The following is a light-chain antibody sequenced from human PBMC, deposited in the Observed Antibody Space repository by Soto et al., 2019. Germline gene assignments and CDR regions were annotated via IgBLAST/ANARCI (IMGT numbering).Light chain of an antibody. Sequence: QSVLTQPASVSGSPGQSITISCTGTSSDVGGYNYVSWYQQHPGKAPKLMIYDVSNRPSGVSNRFSGSKSGNTASLTISGRQAEDEADDYYSSYTSSSTSVVFGGGTKLTVL. CDR3: SSYTSSSTSVV. V-gene: IGLV2-14*01. J-gene: IGLJ2*01. CDR2: DVS. CDR1: SSDVGGYNY.